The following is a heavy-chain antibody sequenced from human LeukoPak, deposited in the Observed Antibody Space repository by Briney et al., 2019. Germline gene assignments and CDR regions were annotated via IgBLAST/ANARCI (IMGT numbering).Heavy chain of an antibody. J-gene: IGHJ4*02. V-gene: IGHV3-74*01. CDR3: TRDLSPAHF. Sequence: PGGSLRLSCAASGFTFSSYSMNWVRQAPGRGLMWVSRVNGDGSSTVYADSVKGRFTISRDNAKNTLYLQMNSLRAEDTGVYYCTRDLSPAHFWGQGTLVTVSS. CDR2: VNGDGSST. CDR1: GFTFSSYS. D-gene: IGHD2/OR15-2a*01.